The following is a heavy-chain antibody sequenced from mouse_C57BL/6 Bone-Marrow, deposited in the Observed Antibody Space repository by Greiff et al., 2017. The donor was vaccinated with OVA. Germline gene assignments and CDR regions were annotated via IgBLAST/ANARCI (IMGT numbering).Heavy chain of an antibody. Sequence: QVQLKESGAELARPGASVKMSCKASGYTFTSYTMHWVKQRPGQGLEWIGYINPSSGYTKYNQKFKDKATLTADKSSSTAYMQLSSLTSEDSAVYYGARRGLRRGYYFDYWGQGTTLTVSS. V-gene: IGHV1-4*01. CDR3: ARRGLRRGYYFDY. CDR1: GYTFTSYT. D-gene: IGHD2-2*01. J-gene: IGHJ2*01. CDR2: INPSSGYT.